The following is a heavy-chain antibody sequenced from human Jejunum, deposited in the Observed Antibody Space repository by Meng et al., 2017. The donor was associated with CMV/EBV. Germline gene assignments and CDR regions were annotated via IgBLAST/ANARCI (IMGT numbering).Heavy chain of an antibody. CDR2: GKRKPAGETT. D-gene: IGHD7-27*01. V-gene: IGHV3-15*01. CDR1: GVSFSNGG. Sequence: GGRVVYRVWSLVLSFWSYGVSFSNGGTWWCCQSPEKGQEWVGRGKRKPAGETTDTPAPIKGGFTISRDDSKKTLYLQMNSPKSEDTAIYYCTAEYWGIASWGQGTLVTVSS. J-gene: IGHJ1*01. CDR3: TAEYWGIAS.